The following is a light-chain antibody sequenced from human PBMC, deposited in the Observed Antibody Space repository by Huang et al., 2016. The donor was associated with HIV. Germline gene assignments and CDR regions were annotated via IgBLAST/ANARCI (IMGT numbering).Light chain of an antibody. CDR2: WAS. V-gene: IGKV4-1*01. J-gene: IGKJ1*01. CDR1: PNVFNSYNRTNS. CDR3: HQYYDTPGT. Sequence: DIVMTQSPDSLALSLGERATLHCRASPNVFNSYNRTNSLACYQQKSGHPPRLLIYWASTRESGVPDRFSGSGSGTDFTLTISSLQAEDVAFYYCHQYYDTPGTFGQGTQVEIK.